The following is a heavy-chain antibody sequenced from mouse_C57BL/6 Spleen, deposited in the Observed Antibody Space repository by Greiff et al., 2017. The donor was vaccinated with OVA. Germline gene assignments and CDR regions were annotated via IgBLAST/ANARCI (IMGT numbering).Heavy chain of an antibody. Sequence: QVQLQQSGAELVRPGTSVKVSCKASGYAFTNYLIEWVKQRPGQGLEWIGVINPGSGGTNYNEKFKGKATLTADKSSSTAYMPLSSLTFEDSSVYFCAREGGYFPFGYWGQGTTLTVSS. CDR2: INPGSGGT. V-gene: IGHV1-54*01. D-gene: IGHD2-3*01. CDR3: AREGGYFPFGY. J-gene: IGHJ2*01. CDR1: GYAFTNYL.